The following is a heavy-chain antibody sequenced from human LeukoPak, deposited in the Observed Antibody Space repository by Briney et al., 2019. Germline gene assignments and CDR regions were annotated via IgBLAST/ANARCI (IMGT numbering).Heavy chain of an antibody. Sequence: SETLSLTCAVYGGSFSGYYWSWIRQPPGEGLEWIGEINHSGSTNYNPSLKSRVTISVDTSKNQFSLKLSSVTAADTAVYYCARGGQRWLHNPPGYWGQGTLVTVSS. CDR1: GGSFSGYY. V-gene: IGHV4-34*01. CDR3: ARGGQRWLHNPPGY. J-gene: IGHJ4*02. D-gene: IGHD5-24*01. CDR2: INHSGST.